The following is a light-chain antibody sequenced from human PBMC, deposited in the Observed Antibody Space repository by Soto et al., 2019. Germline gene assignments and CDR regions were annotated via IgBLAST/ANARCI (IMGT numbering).Light chain of an antibody. V-gene: IGKV3-20*01. CDR3: QQYGSPPL. Sequence: EIVLTQSPGTLSLSPGERATLSCRASQSVSSSYLAWYQQKPGQAPRLLIYGASSRATGIPDRFSGSGSGTDFTLTISRLEPEDFAVYYCQQYGSPPLFGQGTKVEIK. CDR2: GAS. CDR1: QSVSSSY. J-gene: IGKJ1*01.